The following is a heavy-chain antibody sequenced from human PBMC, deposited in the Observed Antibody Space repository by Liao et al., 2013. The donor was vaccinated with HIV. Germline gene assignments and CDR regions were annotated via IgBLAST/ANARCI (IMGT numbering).Heavy chain of an antibody. Sequence: QVQLQQWGAGLLKPSETLSLSCAVLDGSLSDYYWSWIRQAPGKGPEWIGEISHSGITNYNPSLKSRVTISVDTSKNQFSLKLSSVTAADTAVYYCARDGWFGEAGVYYFDYWGQGTLVTVSS. CDR3: ARDGWFGEAGVYYFDY. J-gene: IGHJ4*02. CDR1: DGSLSDYY. V-gene: IGHV4-34*01. CDR2: ISHSGIT. D-gene: IGHD3-10*01.